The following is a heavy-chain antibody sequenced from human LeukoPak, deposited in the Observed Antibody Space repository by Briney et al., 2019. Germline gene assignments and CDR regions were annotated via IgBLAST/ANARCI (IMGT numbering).Heavy chain of an antibody. CDR3: AREKLGWPDY. V-gene: IGHV3-33*01. J-gene: IGHJ4*02. CDR1: GFTFSSYG. D-gene: IGHD5-24*01. Sequence: GRSLRLSCAASGFTFSSYGMHWVRQAPGKGLEWMAVIWYDGSNKYYADSVKGRFTISRDNSKNTLYLQMISLRAEDTAVYYCAREKLGWPDYWGQGTLVTVSS. CDR2: IWYDGSNK.